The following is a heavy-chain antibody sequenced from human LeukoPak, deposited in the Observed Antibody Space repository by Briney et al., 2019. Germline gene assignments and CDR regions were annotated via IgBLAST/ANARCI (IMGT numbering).Heavy chain of an antibody. V-gene: IGHV3-23*01. CDR2: ISGSGGST. CDR1: GFTFSSYA. CDR3: ARFNDYGDYLFDY. D-gene: IGHD4-17*01. Sequence: PGGSLRLSCAASGFTFSSYAMSWVRQAPGKGLEWVSAISGSGGSTYYADSVKGRFTIFRDNSKNTLYLQMNSLRAEDTAVYYCARFNDYGDYLFDYWGQGTLVTVSS. J-gene: IGHJ4*02.